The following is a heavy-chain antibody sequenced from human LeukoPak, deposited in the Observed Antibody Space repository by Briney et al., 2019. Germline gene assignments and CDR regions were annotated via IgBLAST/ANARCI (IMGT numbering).Heavy chain of an antibody. Sequence: GGSLRLSCAASGFTFSSYAMSWVRQAPGKGREWVSAISGSGGSTYHADSVKGRFTISRDNSKNTLYLQMNSLRAEDTAVYYCAKVHCSSTSCYARIAAAGDEYYFDYWGQGTLVTVSS. V-gene: IGHV3-23*01. CDR1: GFTFSSYA. CDR3: AKVHCSSTSCYARIAAAGDEYYFDY. J-gene: IGHJ4*02. D-gene: IGHD2-2*01. CDR2: ISGSGGST.